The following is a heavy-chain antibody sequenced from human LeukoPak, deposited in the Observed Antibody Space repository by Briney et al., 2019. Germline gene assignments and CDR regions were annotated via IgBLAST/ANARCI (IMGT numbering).Heavy chain of an antibody. D-gene: IGHD2-2*02. CDR2: IIPIFGTA. J-gene: IGHJ6*03. CDR3: AREAYCSSTSCYSGYYYYYMDV. CDR1: GGTFSSYA. V-gene: IGHV1-69*13. Sequence: SVKVSCKASGGTFSSYAISWVRQAPGQGLEWMGGIIPIFGTANYAQKFQGRVTITADESTSTAYMELSSLRSGDTAVYYCAREAYCSSTSCYSGYYYYYMDVWGKGTTVTVSS.